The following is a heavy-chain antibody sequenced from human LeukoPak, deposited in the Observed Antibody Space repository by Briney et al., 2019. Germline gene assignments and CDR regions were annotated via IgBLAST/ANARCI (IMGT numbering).Heavy chain of an antibody. CDR2: FDPEDGET. CDR3: ATDLYCSGGSCYGTDASDI. D-gene: IGHD2-15*01. V-gene: IGHV1-24*01. Sequence: ASVKVSCKVSGYTLTELSMHWVRQAPGKGLEWMGGFDPEDGETIYAQKFQGRVTMTEDTSTDTAYMELSSLRSEDTAVYYCATDLYCSGGSCYGTDASDIWGQGTMVTVSS. CDR1: GYTLTELS. J-gene: IGHJ3*02.